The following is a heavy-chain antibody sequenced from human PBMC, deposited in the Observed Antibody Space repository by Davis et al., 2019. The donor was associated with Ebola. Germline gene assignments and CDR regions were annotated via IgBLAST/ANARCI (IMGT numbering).Heavy chain of an antibody. J-gene: IGHJ3*02. V-gene: IGHV3-74*01. CDR3: ARAVRTARAHADAFDI. CDR2: INSDGSST. Sequence: PGGSLRLSCAASGFTFSSYWMHWVRQAPGKGLVWVSRINSDGSSTSYADSVKGRFTISRDNAKNTLYLQMNSLRAEDTAVYYCARAVRTARAHADAFDIWGQGTMVTVSS. CDR1: GFTFSSYW. D-gene: IGHD6-6*01.